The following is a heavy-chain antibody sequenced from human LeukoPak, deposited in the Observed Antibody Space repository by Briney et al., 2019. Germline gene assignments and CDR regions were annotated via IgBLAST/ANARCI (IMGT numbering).Heavy chain of an antibody. V-gene: IGHV1-18*01. J-gene: IGHJ6*02. CDR1: GYTFTSYG. CDR2: ISAYNGNT. CDR3: AREGATYYDILTGYSPDYYYYGMDV. Sequence: ASVKVSCKASGYTFTSYGISWVRQAPGQGLEWMGWISAYNGNTNYAQKLQGRATMTTDTSTSTAYMELRSLRSDDTAVYYCAREGATYYDILTGYSPDYYYYGMDVWGQGTTVTVSS. D-gene: IGHD3-9*01.